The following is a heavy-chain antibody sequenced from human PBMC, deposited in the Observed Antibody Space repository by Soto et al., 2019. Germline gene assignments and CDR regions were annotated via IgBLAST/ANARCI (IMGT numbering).Heavy chain of an antibody. CDR1: GYSINSGYY. CDR2: IYHSGST. J-gene: IGHJ4*02. CDR3: ARVDRSGWTPHFFES. D-gene: IGHD6-19*01. Sequence: SETLSLTCDVSGYSINSGYYWGWIRQPPGEGLEWIGTIYHSGSTLYNPSLKSRGTISVDTTKNQFSLRMTSVTAADTALYYCARVDRSGWTPHFFESWGQGNLVTVSS. V-gene: IGHV4-38-2*01.